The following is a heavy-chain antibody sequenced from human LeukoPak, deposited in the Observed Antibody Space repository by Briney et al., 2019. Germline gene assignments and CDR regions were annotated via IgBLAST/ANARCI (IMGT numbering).Heavy chain of an antibody. V-gene: IGHV3-21*06. Sequence: GVSLRLSCAASGFSFSDYTIKWVRQAPGKGLEWVSSLSSGPGYRSYADSVRGRFTISRYNAENSLYLQMNSLRVQDTAVYYCARKEGSGSLDYYYHYMDVWGKGITVTVSS. CDR2: LSSGPGYR. D-gene: IGHD3-10*01. CDR1: GFSFSDYT. J-gene: IGHJ6*03. CDR3: ARKEGSGSLDYYYHYMDV.